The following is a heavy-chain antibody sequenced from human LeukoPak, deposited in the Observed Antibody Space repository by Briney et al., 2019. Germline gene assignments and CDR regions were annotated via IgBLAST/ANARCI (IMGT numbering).Heavy chain of an antibody. D-gene: IGHD6-13*01. V-gene: IGHV4-34*01. CDR3: ARGQYSSSWYWGYYFDY. Sequence: SETLSLTCAVYGGSFSGYYWSWIRQPPGKGLEWIGEINHSGSTNYSPSLKSRVTISVDTSKNQFSLKLSSVTAADTAVYYCARGQYSSSWYWGYYFDYWGQGTLVTVSS. CDR1: GGSFSGYY. CDR2: INHSGST. J-gene: IGHJ4*02.